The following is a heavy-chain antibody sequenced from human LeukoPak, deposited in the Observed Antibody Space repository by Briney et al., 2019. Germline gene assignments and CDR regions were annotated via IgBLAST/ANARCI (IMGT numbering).Heavy chain of an antibody. CDR3: TGDY. J-gene: IGHJ4*02. Sequence: GGSLRLSSAASGFTFSSYAMHWVRQAPGKGLEWVAVISYDGSNKYYADSVKGRFTISRDNSKNTLYLQMNSLRAEDTAVYYCTGDYWGQGTLVTVSS. V-gene: IGHV3-30-3*01. CDR2: ISYDGSNK. CDR1: GFTFSSYA. D-gene: IGHD1-1*01.